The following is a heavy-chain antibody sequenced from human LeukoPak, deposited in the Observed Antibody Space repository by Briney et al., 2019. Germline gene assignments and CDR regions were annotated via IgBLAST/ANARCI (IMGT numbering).Heavy chain of an antibody. Sequence: GGSLRLSCAASGFTFSNAWMNWVRQAPGRGLEWVGRIISKTDGGTTDYAAPVKGRFTISRDDSKNTLYLQMNSLKTEDTAVYYCTTHYYDSSGYYSEDFDYWGQGTLVTVSS. CDR1: GFTFSNAW. J-gene: IGHJ4*02. CDR3: TTHYYDSSGYYSEDFDY. D-gene: IGHD3-22*01. CDR2: IISKTDGGTT. V-gene: IGHV3-15*07.